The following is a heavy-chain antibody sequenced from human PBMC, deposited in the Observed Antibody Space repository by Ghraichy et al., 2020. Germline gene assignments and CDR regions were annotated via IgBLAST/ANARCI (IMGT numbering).Heavy chain of an antibody. CDR3: ARERLYYYDNSGHYYFDY. CDR1: GFTFSSYT. D-gene: IGHD3-22*01. J-gene: IGHJ4*02. V-gene: IGHV3-21*01. CDR2: ISSKSSYI. Sequence: GGSLRLSCAASGFTFSSYTMNWVRLAPGKGLEWVSSISSKSSYIYNADSMKGRFTISRDNAKNSLYLQMNSLRADDTAVYYCARERLYYYDNSGHYYFDYWGQGTLVTVSS.